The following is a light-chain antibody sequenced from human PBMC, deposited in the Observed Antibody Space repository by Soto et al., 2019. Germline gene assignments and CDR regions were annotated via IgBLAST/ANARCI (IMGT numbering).Light chain of an antibody. CDR1: QSVRSD. V-gene: IGKV3-20*01. CDR3: QQYGRSPLT. Sequence: EIVMTQSPATLSVSPGDRVTLSCRASQSVRSDSAWYQQKPGQAPRLLIYGASSRATGIPDRFSGRGSGTDFTLTISRLEPEDFAVYYCQQYGRSPLTFGGGTKVDIK. J-gene: IGKJ4*01. CDR2: GAS.